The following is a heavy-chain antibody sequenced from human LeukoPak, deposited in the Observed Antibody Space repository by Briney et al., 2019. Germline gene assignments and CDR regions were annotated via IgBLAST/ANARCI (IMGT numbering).Heavy chain of an antibody. V-gene: IGHV3-23*01. CDR1: GFTFSNYA. CDR2: ITSAGAP. CDR3: ARDPNGDYIGAFEF. Sequence: GGSLRLSCAASGFTFSNYAVMWVRQAPGQGLEWVSAITSAGAPRYADSVKGRFTISRDNSKNTLYLQMNSLRAEDTAQYFCARDPNGDYIGAFEFWGQGTLVTVSS. D-gene: IGHD4-17*01. J-gene: IGHJ4*02.